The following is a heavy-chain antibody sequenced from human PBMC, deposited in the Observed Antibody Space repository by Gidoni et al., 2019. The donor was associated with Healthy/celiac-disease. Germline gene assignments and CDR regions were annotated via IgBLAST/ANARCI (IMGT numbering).Heavy chain of an antibody. Sequence: EVQLVESGGGLVKPGASMRLSCAASGFTFSSHSMNWVRQAPGKGLEWVPSISSSISYIFYADSVKGRFTISRDNAKNSLYLQMNSLRAEDTAVYYCARDREWGSGFDAFDIWGQGTMVTVSS. CDR1: GFTFSSHS. CDR2: ISSSISYI. J-gene: IGHJ3*02. CDR3: ARDREWGSGFDAFDI. V-gene: IGHV3-21*01. D-gene: IGHD1-26*01.